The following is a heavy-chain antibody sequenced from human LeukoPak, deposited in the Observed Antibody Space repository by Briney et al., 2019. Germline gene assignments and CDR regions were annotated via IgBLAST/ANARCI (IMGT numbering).Heavy chain of an antibody. D-gene: IGHD1-1*01. CDR3: ARQRYSDY. CDR1: GFTFSRYW. V-gene: IGHV3-7*01. J-gene: IGHJ4*02. CDR2: IKEDGSEN. Sequence: GGSLRLSCAASGFTFSRYWMTWVCQAPGKGLEWVANIKEDGSENSYVESVKGRFTISRDNAKNSLYLQLNSLRAEDTAVYFCARQRYSDYWGQGTLVTVSS.